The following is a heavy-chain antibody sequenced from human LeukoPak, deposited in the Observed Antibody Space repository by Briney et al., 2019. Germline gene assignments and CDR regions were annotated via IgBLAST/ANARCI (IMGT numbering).Heavy chain of an antibody. CDR3: ARPVDVTMIAFQH. J-gene: IGHJ1*01. V-gene: IGHV1-2*02. CDR1: GYTFTSYG. D-gene: IGHD3-22*01. Sequence: GASVKVSCKASGYTFTSYGISWVRQAPGQGLEWMGWINPNSGGTNYAQKFQGRVTMTRDTSISTAYMELSGLRSDDTAVYYCARPVDVTMIAFQHWGQGTLVTVSS. CDR2: INPNSGGT.